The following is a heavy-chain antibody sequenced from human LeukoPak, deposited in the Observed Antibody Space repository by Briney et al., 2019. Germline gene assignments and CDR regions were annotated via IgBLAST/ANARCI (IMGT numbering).Heavy chain of an antibody. CDR1: GGSISSSSYY. CDR2: IYYSGST. V-gene: IGHV4-39*07. D-gene: IGHD4-11*01. Sequence: SETLSLTCTVSGGSISSSSYYWGWIRQPPGKGLEWIGSIYYSGSTYYNPSLKSRVTISVDTSKNQFSLKLSSVTAADTAVYYCARVQHYSNYVAYWGQGTLVTVSS. CDR3: ARVQHYSNYVAY. J-gene: IGHJ4*02.